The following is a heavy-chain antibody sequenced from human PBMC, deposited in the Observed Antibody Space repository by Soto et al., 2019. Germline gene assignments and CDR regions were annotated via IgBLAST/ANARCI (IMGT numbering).Heavy chain of an antibody. CDR3: ARGDPGDFWGGYSS. CDR2: IIPIFSSG. Sequence: QVQLVQSGAEVKKPGSSVKVSCKASGGTFSSYAINWVRQAPGQGLEWMGGIIPIFSSGNHAQKFQGRVTLTEDESTSTAYMELSSLRSEDTDIYYCARGDPGDFWGGYSSWGQGTLVPVSS. D-gene: IGHD3-3*01. V-gene: IGHV1-69*01. CDR1: GGTFSSYA. J-gene: IGHJ5*02.